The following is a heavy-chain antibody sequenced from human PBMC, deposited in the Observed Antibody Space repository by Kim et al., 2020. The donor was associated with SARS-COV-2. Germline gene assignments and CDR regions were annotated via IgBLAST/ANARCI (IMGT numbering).Heavy chain of an antibody. CDR2: ISGSGGST. Sequence: GGSLRLSCAASGFTFSSYAMSWVRQAPGKGLEWVSAISGSGGSTYYADSVKGRFTISRDNSKNTLFLQMNSLRAEDTAVYYCAKDTRDLMTWGYYYYGMGVWGQGTTGTVSS. CDR1: GFTFSSYA. CDR3: AKDTRDLMTWGYYYYGMGV. V-gene: IGHV3-23*01. J-gene: IGHJ6*02. D-gene: IGHD3-16*01.